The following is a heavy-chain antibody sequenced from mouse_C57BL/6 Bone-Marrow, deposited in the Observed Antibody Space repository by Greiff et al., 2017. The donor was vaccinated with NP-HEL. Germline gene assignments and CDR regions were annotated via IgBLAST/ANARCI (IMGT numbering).Heavy chain of an antibody. D-gene: IGHD3-2*02. J-gene: IGHJ4*01. Sequence: VQLKESGAELVKPGASVKLSCKASGYTFTEYTIHWVKQRSGQGLEWIGWFYPGSGSIKYNEKFKDKATLTADKSSSTVYMELSRLTSEDSAVYFCARHEAQATFYYYAMDYWGQGTSVTVSS. CDR3: ARHEAQATFYYYAMDY. V-gene: IGHV1-62-2*01. CDR2: FYPGSGSI. CDR1: GYTFTEYT.